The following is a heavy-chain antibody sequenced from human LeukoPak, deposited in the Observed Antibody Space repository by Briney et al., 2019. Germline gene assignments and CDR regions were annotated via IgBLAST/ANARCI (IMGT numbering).Heavy chain of an antibody. Sequence: PGGSLRLSCAASGFTFSSYAMSWVRQAPGKGLEWVSAISGSGGSTYCADSVKGRFTISRDNSKNTLYLQMNSLRAEDTAVYYCAKVGVVVVPAAPTGFDYWGQGTLVTVSS. CDR3: AKVGVVVVPAAPTGFDY. V-gene: IGHV3-23*01. D-gene: IGHD2-2*01. CDR1: GFTFSSYA. CDR2: ISGSGGST. J-gene: IGHJ4*02.